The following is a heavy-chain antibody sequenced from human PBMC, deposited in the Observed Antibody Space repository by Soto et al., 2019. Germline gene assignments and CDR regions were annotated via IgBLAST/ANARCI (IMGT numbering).Heavy chain of an antibody. CDR2: ISYDGSNK. Sequence: QVPLVESGGGVVQPGRSLRLSCAASGFTFSSYAMHWVRQAPGKGLEWVAVISYDGSNKYYADSVKGRFTISRDNSKYTLYLQMNSLRAEDTAVYYCAREIAAASYYYYGMDVWGQGTTVTVSS. CDR1: GFTFSSYA. J-gene: IGHJ6*02. CDR3: AREIAAASYYYYGMDV. V-gene: IGHV3-30-3*01. D-gene: IGHD6-13*01.